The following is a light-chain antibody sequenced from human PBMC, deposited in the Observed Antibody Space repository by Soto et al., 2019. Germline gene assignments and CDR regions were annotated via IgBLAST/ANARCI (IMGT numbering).Light chain of an antibody. CDR2: GAS. CDR3: QQYGSSLFT. J-gene: IGKJ3*01. CDR1: QSVSSSY. Sequence: EIVLTQSPGTLSLSPGERATLSCRASQSVSSSYLAWYQQKPGQAPRLRIYGASGRATGIPDRFSGSGSGTDFTLTISRLEPEDVAVYYCQQYGSSLFTFGPGTKVDIK. V-gene: IGKV3-20*01.